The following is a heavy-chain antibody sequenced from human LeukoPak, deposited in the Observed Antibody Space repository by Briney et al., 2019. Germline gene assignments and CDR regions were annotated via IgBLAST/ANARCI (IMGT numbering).Heavy chain of an antibody. Sequence: SETLSLTCAVYGGSFSGYYWSWIHQPPGKGLEWIGEINHSGSTNYNPSLKSRVTISVDTSKNQFSPKLSSVTAADTAVYYCARVGPVAFDIWSQGTMVTVSS. CDR2: INHSGST. V-gene: IGHV4-34*01. D-gene: IGHD1-26*01. CDR1: GGSFSGYY. CDR3: ARVGPVAFDI. J-gene: IGHJ3*02.